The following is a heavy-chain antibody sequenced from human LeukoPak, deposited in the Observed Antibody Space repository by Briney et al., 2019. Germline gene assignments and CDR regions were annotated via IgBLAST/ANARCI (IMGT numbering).Heavy chain of an antibody. CDR3: ASLDSSGYYFFDY. Sequence: SETLSLTCAVYGGSFSGYYWSWIRQPPGKGLEWIREINHSGSTNYNPSLKSRVTISVDTSKNQFTLKLSSVTAADTAVYYCASLDSSGYYFFDYWGQGTLVTVSS. D-gene: IGHD3-22*01. CDR1: GGSFSGYY. V-gene: IGHV4-34*01. J-gene: IGHJ4*02. CDR2: INHSGST.